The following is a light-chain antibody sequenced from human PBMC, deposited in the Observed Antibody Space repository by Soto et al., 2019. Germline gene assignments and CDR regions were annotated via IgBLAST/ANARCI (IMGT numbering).Light chain of an antibody. J-gene: IGKJ1*01. CDR2: WAS. Sequence: DIVMTQSPDSLAVSLGERATINCKSIQSALYSFNNKNYLAWYQQKPGQPPKLLIYWASIRKSGVPDRFTGSGSETDCTLTINRLQAADVAVYYCQLYSNPPQWTCGHGTKVDIK. CDR1: QSALYSFNNKNY. CDR3: QLYSNPPQWT. V-gene: IGKV4-1*01.